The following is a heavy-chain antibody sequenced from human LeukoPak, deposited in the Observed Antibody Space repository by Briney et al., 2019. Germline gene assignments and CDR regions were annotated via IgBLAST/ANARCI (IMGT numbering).Heavy chain of an antibody. CDR1: GFTFSSYA. D-gene: IGHD3-3*01. CDR2: FSGSGGST. V-gene: IGHV3-23*01. CDR3: AKNDYDFWSGFYYYGMDV. Sequence: HPGGSLRLSCAASGFTFSSYAMSWVRQAPGKGLEWVSAFSGSGGSTYYAGSVKGRFTISRDNSKNPQYLQMNSLRAEDTAVYYCAKNDYDFWSGFYYYGMDVRGQGTTVTVCS. J-gene: IGHJ6*02.